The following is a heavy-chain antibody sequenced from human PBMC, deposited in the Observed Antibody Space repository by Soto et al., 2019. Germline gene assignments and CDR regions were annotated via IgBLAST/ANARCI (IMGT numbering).Heavy chain of an antibody. Sequence: ASVKVSCKTSGYPFTDYFIHWVRQAPGQGLEWMGIISLYHHSTSYAQKFQGRLTVTADTSTTTVYMDLSSLTAEDSAVYWCARELYSCGGDCPYYMDYWGQGTLVTVSS. V-gene: IGHV1-46*01. CDR1: GYPFTDYF. CDR2: ISLYHHST. D-gene: IGHD2-21*02. CDR3: ARELYSCGGDCPYYMDY. J-gene: IGHJ4*02.